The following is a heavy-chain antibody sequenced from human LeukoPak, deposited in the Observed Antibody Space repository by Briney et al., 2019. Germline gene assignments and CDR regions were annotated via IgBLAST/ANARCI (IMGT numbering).Heavy chain of an antibody. D-gene: IGHD1-26*01. CDR2: IYYSGST. CDR1: GGSISNNIYY. V-gene: IGHV4-39*07. J-gene: IGHJ4*02. Sequence: SETLSLTCSVSGGSISNNIYYWGWIRQPPGKGLEWIGNIYYSGSTYYNPSLKSRVIISVDTSKNQFSLKLSSVTAADTAVYHCARDPPSGSLDYWGQGTLVTISS. CDR3: ARDPPSGSLDY.